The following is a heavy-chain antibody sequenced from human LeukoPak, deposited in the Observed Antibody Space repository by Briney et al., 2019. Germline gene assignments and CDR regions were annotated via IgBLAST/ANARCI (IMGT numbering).Heavy chain of an antibody. CDR2: INHSGST. J-gene: IGHJ4*02. D-gene: IGHD3-9*01. CDR3: AGLTGYSY. Sequence: PSETLSLTCAVYGGSFSGYYWSWIRQPPGKGLEWIGEINHSGSTNYNPSLKRRVTISVDTSKNQFSLKLSSVTAADTAVYYCAGLTGYSYWGQGTLVTVSS. V-gene: IGHV4-34*01. CDR1: GGSFSGYY.